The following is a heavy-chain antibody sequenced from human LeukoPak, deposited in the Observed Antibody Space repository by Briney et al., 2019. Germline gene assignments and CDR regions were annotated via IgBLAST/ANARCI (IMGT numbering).Heavy chain of an antibody. Sequence: PGGSLRLSCAASGFTVISNYMSWVRQTPGRSLEWVAFIYSSGSTYYAESAEGRFTISRDSSKNTLYLEMTSLRVEDTAVYYCTRAEFSNSFDDWGQGTLVIVSS. D-gene: IGHD6-6*01. CDR3: TRAEFSNSFDD. V-gene: IGHV3-53*01. CDR2: IYSSGST. J-gene: IGHJ4*02. CDR1: GFTVISNY.